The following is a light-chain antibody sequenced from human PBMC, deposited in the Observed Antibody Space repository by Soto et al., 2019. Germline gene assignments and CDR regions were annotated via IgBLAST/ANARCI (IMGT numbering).Light chain of an antibody. V-gene: IGKV1-5*01. CDR2: DAS. Sequence: DIQMTQSPSTLSASVGDRVTITCRASQSISSWLAWYQQKLGRAPRPLIYDASSLESGVPSRFSGSGYGTEFTLTISSLQPDDFATYYCQQYNTYSSLTFGGGTKVDIK. CDR3: QQYNTYSSLT. J-gene: IGKJ4*01. CDR1: QSISSW.